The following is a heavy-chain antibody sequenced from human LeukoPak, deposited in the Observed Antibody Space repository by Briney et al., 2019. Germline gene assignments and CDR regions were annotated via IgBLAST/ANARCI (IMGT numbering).Heavy chain of an antibody. CDR3: ARRNRDGYNLGYFDY. CDR2: IYYSGST. D-gene: IGHD5-24*01. Sequence: PSETLSLTCTVAGSSISSSGDYWGWIRQPPGKGLDWIGSIYYSGSTYYNPSLKSRVTISVDTSKNQFSLKLSSVTAADTAVYYCARRNRDGYNLGYFDYWGQGTLVTVSS. CDR1: GSSISSSGDY. V-gene: IGHV4-39*01. J-gene: IGHJ4*02.